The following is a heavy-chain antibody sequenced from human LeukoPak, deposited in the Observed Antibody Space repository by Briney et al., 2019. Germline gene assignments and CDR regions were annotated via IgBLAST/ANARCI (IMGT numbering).Heavy chain of an antibody. CDR1: GYTFTSYD. CDR2: MNPNSGNT. CDR3: ARGRDYGDPYSFVY. J-gene: IGHJ4*02. Sequence: GASVKVSCKASGYTFTSYDINWVRQATGQGLEWMGWMNPNSGNTGYAQKFQGRVTMTRNTSIGTAYMELSSLRSEDTAVYYCARGRDYGDPYSFVYWGQGTLVTVSS. D-gene: IGHD4-17*01. V-gene: IGHV1-8*01.